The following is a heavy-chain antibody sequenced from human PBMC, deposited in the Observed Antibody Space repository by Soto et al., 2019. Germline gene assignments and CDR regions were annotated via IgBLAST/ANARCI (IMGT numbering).Heavy chain of an antibody. V-gene: IGHV3-7*01. CDR1: GFTFSSYW. D-gene: IGHD3-16*02. CDR3: ARDSSMYVWGSYRAMAFDI. Sequence: PGGSLRLSXAASGFTFSSYWMSWVRQAPGKGLEWVANIKQDGSEKYYVDSVKGRFTISRDNAKNSLYLQMNSLRAEDTAVYYCARDSSMYVWGSYRAMAFDIWGQGTMVT. CDR2: IKQDGSEK. J-gene: IGHJ3*02.